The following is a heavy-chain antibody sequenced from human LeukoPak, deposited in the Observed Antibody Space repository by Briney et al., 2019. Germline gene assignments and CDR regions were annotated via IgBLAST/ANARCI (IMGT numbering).Heavy chain of an antibody. CDR2: ISHSGGST. CDR1: GFTFSRHA. D-gene: IGHD5-18*01. CDR3: AKDSYDSPNYFDN. V-gene: IGHV3-23*01. J-gene: IGHJ4*02. Sequence: PGGSLRLSCAASGFTFSRHAMNWVRQAPGKGLEWVSGISHSGGSTYYADSVKGRFTISRDNSKSTLYLQMNSLRAEDTAVYYCAKDSYDSPNYFDNWGQGTPVTVSS.